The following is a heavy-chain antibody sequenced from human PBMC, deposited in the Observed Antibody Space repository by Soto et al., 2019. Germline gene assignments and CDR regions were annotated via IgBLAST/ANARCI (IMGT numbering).Heavy chain of an antibody. D-gene: IGHD3-10*01. Sequence: SETLSLTCSVTGASVSTYSWSWIRQSPGKGLEWIGCIHYSGGTNYTPSLRSRVTISVDTSKNQLSLNLTSLTAADTAVYYCARGGTSGSAVFDWFDPWGQGTLVTVSS. CDR3: ARGGTSGSAVFDWFDP. V-gene: IGHV4-59*02. CDR1: GASVSTYS. CDR2: IHYSGGT. J-gene: IGHJ5*02.